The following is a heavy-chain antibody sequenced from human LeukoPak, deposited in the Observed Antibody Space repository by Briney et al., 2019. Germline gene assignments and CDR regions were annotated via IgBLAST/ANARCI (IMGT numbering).Heavy chain of an antibody. D-gene: IGHD2-2*01. V-gene: IGHV3-23*01. CDR1: GFTFSSYA. J-gene: IGHJ6*04. CDR3: ALTGIVVVPAAMSDYGMDV. CDR2: ISGSGGST. Sequence: GGSLRLSCAASGFTFSSYAMSWVRQAPGKGLEWVSAISGSGGSTYYADSVKGRFTISRDNSKNTLYLQMNSLRAEDTAVYYCALTGIVVVPAAMSDYGMDVWGKGTTVTVSS.